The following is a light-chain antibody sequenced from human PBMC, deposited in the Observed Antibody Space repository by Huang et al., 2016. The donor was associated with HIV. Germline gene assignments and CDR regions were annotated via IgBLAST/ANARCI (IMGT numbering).Light chain of an antibody. V-gene: IGKV3-15*01. J-gene: IGKJ1*01. CDR3: QQYNNWPRT. Sequence: EIVLTQSPATLSVSPGERATLTCRASQSVSSNLAWYQQKPGQAPRRLIDGASTRATGIPAWFSGSGSGTEFTLTISSLQSEDFAVYYCQQYNNWPRTFGQGTKVEIK. CDR1: QSVSSN. CDR2: GAS.